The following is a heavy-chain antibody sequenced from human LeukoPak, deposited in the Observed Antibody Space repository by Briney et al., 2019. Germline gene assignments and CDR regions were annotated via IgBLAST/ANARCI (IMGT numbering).Heavy chain of an antibody. CDR2: IYYSGST. Sequence: PSETLSLTCTVSGGSISSYYWSWIRQPPGKGLEWIGYIYYSGSTNYNPSLKSRVTISVDTSKNQFSLRLSSVTAADTADYYCARAQGNGLIDFWGQGTLVTVSS. V-gene: IGHV4-59*08. J-gene: IGHJ4*02. D-gene: IGHD3/OR15-3a*01. CDR1: GGSISSYY. CDR3: ARAQGNGLIDF.